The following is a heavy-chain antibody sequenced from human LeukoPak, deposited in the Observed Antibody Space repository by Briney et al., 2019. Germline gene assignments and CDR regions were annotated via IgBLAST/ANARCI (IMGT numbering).Heavy chain of an antibody. Sequence: GRSLRLSCAASGFTFSIYGMHWVRQAPGKGLEWVAVIWYDGSNKYYADSVKGRFTISRDNSKNTLYLQMNSLRAEDTAVYYCAKVGSTGTTSPFDYWGQGTLVTVSP. CDR2: IWYDGSNK. D-gene: IGHD1-7*01. J-gene: IGHJ4*02. CDR1: GFTFSIYG. CDR3: AKVGSTGTTSPFDY. V-gene: IGHV3-33*06.